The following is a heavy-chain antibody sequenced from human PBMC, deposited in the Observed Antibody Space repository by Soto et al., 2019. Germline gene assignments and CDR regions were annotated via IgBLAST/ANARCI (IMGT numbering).Heavy chain of an antibody. Sequence: GGSRRLSCVATGFSFRNYAMNWVRQAPGKGLEWVSGIFVDVDVTYYADSVKGRFTISRDNSNNTLYLQMKSLRAEDTAVYYCAKDDTYSYSFGGFAFWGDCTLV. CDR3: AKDDTYSYSFGGFAF. CDR1: GFSFRNYA. J-gene: IGHJ2*01. D-gene: IGHD4-4*01. CDR2: IFVDVDVT. V-gene: IGHV3-23*01.